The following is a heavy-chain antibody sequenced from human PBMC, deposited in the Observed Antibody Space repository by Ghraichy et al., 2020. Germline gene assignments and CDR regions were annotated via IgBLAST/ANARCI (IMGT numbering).Heavy chain of an antibody. CDR3: ARDYYDSSGYYPILTGNFDL. CDR2: IIPILGIA. D-gene: IGHD3-22*01. V-gene: IGHV1-69*04. CDR1: GGTFSSYA. Sequence: SVKVSCKASGGTFSSYAISWVRQAPGQGLEWMGRIIPILGIANYAQKFQGRVTITADKSTSTAYMELSSLRSEDTAVYYCARDYYDSSGYYPILTGNFDLWGRGTLVTVSS. J-gene: IGHJ2*01.